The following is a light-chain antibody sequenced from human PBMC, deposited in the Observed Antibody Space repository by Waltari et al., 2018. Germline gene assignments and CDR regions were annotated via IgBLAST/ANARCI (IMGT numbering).Light chain of an antibody. Sequence: IVMTQSPATLSVSPGETATLSCRTNQRITTNLAWFQQKPGQAPRLLSYDASSRATGIQDRFSGGGSGTDFTLTISSLQSADFAVYYCLQYSNWYRTFGPGTKVEIK. CDR2: DAS. V-gene: IGKV3-15*01. CDR1: QRITTN. J-gene: IGKJ1*01. CDR3: LQYSNWYRT.